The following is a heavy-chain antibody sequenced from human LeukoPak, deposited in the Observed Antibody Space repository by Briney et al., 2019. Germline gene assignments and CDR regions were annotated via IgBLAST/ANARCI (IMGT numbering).Heavy chain of an antibody. J-gene: IGHJ5*02. CDR3: ARVVFGRQNWFDP. CDR2: IYHSGST. D-gene: IGHD3-10*01. V-gene: IGHV4-38-2*02. Sequence: SETLSLTCTVSGYSISSGYYWGWIRQPPGKGLEWIGSIYHSGSTYYSPSLKSRVTISVDTSKNQFSLKLSSVTAADTAVYYCARVVFGRQNWFDPWGQGTLVTVSS. CDR1: GYSISSGYY.